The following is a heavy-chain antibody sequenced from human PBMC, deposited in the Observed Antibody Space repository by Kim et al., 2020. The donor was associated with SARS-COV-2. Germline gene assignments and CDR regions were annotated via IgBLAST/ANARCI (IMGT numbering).Heavy chain of an antibody. Sequence: GGSLRLSCAASGFTFDDYAMHWVRQAPGKGLEWVSLISGDGGSTYYADSVKGRFTISRDNSKNSLYLQMNSLRTEDTALYYCAKAEYYYDSSGYCPGYWGQGTLVTVSS. D-gene: IGHD3-22*01. CDR3: AKAEYYYDSSGYCPGY. CDR1: GFTFDDYA. V-gene: IGHV3-43*02. J-gene: IGHJ4*02. CDR2: ISGDGGST.